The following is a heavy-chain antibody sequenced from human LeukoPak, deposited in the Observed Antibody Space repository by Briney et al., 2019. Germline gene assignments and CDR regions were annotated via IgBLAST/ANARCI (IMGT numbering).Heavy chain of an antibody. CDR2: IYYSGST. Sequence: SETLSLTCTVSGGSISSYYWSWIRQPPGKGLEWIGYIYYSGSTNYNPSLKSRVTISVDTSKNQFSLKLSSVTAADTAVYYCARGRQLVPFDYWGQGTLVTVSS. V-gene: IGHV4-59*01. CDR1: GGSISSYY. J-gene: IGHJ4*02. CDR3: ARGRQLVPFDY. D-gene: IGHD6-13*01.